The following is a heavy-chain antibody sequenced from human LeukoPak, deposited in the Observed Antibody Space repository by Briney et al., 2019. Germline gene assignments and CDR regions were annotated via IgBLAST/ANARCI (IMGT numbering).Heavy chain of an antibody. V-gene: IGHV1-8*01. CDR2: MNPNSGNT. D-gene: IGHD5-18*01. J-gene: IGHJ4*02. Sequence: ASVKVSCKASGYTFTSYDINWVRQATGQGLEWMGWMNPNSGNTGYAQKFQGRVTMTRNTSIRTAYMELSSLTSEDTAVYYCARQRGYDYGYDDYWGQGTLVTVSS. CDR1: GYTFTSYD. CDR3: ARQRGYDYGYDDY.